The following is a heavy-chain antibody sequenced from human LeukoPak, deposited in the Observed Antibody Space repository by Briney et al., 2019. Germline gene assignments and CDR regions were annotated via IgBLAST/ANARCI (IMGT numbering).Heavy chain of an antibody. D-gene: IGHD2-15*01. Sequence: PGGSLRLSCAASGFTFSNYWMSWVRQAPGKGLGWVANIKQDGSEKYYVDSVRGRFTISRDNAKNSLYLQMYSLRAEDTAVYYCARDHGRYCSGGSCYFGGFFEYWGQGTLGTVSS. CDR3: ARDHGRYCSGGSCYFGGFFEY. CDR2: IKQDGSEK. V-gene: IGHV3-7*03. CDR1: GFTFSNYW. J-gene: IGHJ4*02.